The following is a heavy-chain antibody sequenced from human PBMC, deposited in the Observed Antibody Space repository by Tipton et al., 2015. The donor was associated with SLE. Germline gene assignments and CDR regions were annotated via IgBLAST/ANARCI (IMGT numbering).Heavy chain of an antibody. V-gene: IGHV3-21*01. CDR2: ISSSSYI. J-gene: IGHJ3*02. D-gene: IGHD6-13*01. CDR1: GFTFSNYS. Sequence: SLRLSCAASGFTFSNYSMNWVRQAPGKGLEWVSSISSSSYIYYADSMKGRFTISRDNAKNSLHLQMNSLRAEDTAVYYCARVISSWYRGAFDIWGQGTLVTVSS. CDR3: ARVISSWYRGAFDI.